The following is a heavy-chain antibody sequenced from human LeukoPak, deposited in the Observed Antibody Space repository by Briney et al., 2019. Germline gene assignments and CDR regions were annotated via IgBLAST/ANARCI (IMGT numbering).Heavy chain of an antibody. J-gene: IGHJ4*02. CDR1: GGSVSSASYY. Sequence: SETLSLTCTVSGGSVSSASYYWSWIRQPPGKGLEWIGYIYYSGSTNYNPSLESRVTISVDTSKNQFSLKLTSVTAADTAVYYCARDRERDLQSLRYFDYWGQGTLVTVS. CDR2: IYYSGST. V-gene: IGHV4-61*01. D-gene: IGHD4-11*01. CDR3: ARDRERDLQSLRYFDY.